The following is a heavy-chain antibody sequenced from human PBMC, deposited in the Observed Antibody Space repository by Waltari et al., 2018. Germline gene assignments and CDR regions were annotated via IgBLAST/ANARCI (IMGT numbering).Heavy chain of an antibody. CDR2: VSYSGTT. D-gene: IGHD5-12*01. CDR1: GVSLPSNRHY. J-gene: IGHJ3*01. Sequence: QLLLQESGPRLVRPPETLSLICGVPGVSLPSNRHYWACIRQSPGQGLEWIGTVSYSGTTYISPSLKSRVSVSRDTSKNQVSLILGSVTAADMAVYYCATYIGASVGTAAFDVWGQGTMVTVSS. V-gene: IGHV4-39*01. CDR3: ATYIGASVGTAAFDV.